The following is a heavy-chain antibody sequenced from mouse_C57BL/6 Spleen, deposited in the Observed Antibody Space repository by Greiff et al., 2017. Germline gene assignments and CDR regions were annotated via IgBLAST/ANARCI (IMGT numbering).Heavy chain of an antibody. CDR3: ANQGDSTWFAY. CDR2: IWGDGST. CDR1: GFSLTSYG. J-gene: IGHJ3*01. Sequence: VQGVESGPGLVAPSQRLSITCTVSGFSLTSYGVSWVRQPPGKGLEWLGVIWGDGSTNYHSALISRLSISKDNSKSQVFLKLNSLQTDDTATYYCANQGDSTWFAYWGQGTLVTVSA. V-gene: IGHV2-3*01.